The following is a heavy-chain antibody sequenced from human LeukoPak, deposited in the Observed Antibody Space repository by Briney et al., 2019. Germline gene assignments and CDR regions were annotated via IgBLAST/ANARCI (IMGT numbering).Heavy chain of an antibody. V-gene: IGHV3-21*01. D-gene: IGHD2-21*02. J-gene: IGHJ3*02. CDR3: ARKSGGDCYFCAFDI. CDR2: ISSSSSYI. Sequence: GGSLRLSCAASGFTFSSYSMNWVRQAPGKGLEWVSSISSSSSYIYYADSVKGRFTISRDNAKNSLYPQMNSLRAEDTAVYYCARKSGGDCYFCAFDIWGQGTMVTVSS. CDR1: GFTFSSYS.